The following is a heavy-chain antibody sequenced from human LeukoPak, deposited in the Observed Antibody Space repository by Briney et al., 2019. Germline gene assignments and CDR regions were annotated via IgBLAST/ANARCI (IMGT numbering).Heavy chain of an antibody. V-gene: IGHV4-61*01. CDR1: GGSVNSGTYY. Sequence: PSETLSLTCTVSGGSVNSGTYYWSWIRQPPGKGLEWIGYISYSGSTNYNPSLKSRVTISADTSKNQFSLKVNSVTAADTAVYYCARSVKGVIAVAGSCGYWGQGTLVTVSS. CDR3: ARSVKGVIAVAGSCGY. CDR2: ISYSGST. D-gene: IGHD6-19*01. J-gene: IGHJ4*02.